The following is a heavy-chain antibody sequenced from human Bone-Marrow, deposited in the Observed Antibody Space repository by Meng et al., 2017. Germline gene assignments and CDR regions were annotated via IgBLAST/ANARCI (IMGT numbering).Heavy chain of an antibody. CDR2: IFYSGIT. CDR1: GGSVSSSTAY. CDR3: ASFDEVPLGS. D-gene: IGHD3-16*01. Sequence: SETLSLTCDVSGGSVSSSTAYWGWIRQPPGKGLEWIGNIFYSGITSYNPSLKSRVTISVDSSKNQFSLNLTSVTAADTAVYYCASFDEVPLGSWGQGTLVTVSS. J-gene: IGHJ5*02. V-gene: IGHV4-39*07.